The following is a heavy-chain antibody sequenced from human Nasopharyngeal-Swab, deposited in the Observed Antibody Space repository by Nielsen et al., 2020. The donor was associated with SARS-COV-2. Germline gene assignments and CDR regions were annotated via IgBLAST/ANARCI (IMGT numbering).Heavy chain of an antibody. V-gene: IGHV3-15*01. J-gene: IGHJ4*02. D-gene: IGHD6-25*01. CDR2: ISPKTGGGTT. Sequence: WIRQPPGTGLEWVGRISPKTGGGTTDYAAPVKGRFIISRDDSQNTLYLQINSPKTEDTAVYYCITFSGQNGWTWGQGTLVTVSS. CDR3: ITFSGQNGWT.